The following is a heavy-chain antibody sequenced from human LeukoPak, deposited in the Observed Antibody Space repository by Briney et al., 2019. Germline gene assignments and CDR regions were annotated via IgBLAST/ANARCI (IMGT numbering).Heavy chain of an antibody. CDR1: GGSFSGYY. CDR3: ARGPYCSSTSCLIAATANWFDP. CDR2: INHSGST. V-gene: IGHV4-34*01. D-gene: IGHD2-2*01. Sequence: PSETLSLTCAVYGGSFSGYYWSWTRQPPGKGLEWIGEINHSGSTNYNPSLKSRVTISVDTSKNQFSLKLSSVTAADTAVYFCARGPYCSSTSCLIAATANWFDPWGQGTLVTVSS. J-gene: IGHJ5*02.